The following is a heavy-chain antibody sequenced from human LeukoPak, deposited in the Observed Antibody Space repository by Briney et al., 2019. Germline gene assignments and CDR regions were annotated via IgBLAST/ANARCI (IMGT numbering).Heavy chain of an antibody. Sequence: PSETLSLTCTVSGVSISSGDYYWSWIRQPPGKGLEWIGYIYYSGSTYYNPSLKSRVTISVDTSKNQFSLKLSSVTAADTAVYYCARALDCSGGSCYSGSWWFDPWGQGTLVTVSS. CDR3: ARALDCSGGSCYSGSWWFDP. D-gene: IGHD2-15*01. CDR2: IYYSGST. J-gene: IGHJ5*02. CDR1: GVSISSGDYY. V-gene: IGHV4-30-4*01.